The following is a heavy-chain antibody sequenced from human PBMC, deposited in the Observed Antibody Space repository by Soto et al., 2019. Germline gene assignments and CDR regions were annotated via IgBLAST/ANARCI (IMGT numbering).Heavy chain of an antibody. CDR3: ARSSGSYSYYGMDV. J-gene: IGHJ6*02. V-gene: IGHV1-2*06. CDR2: IHPKTGDT. D-gene: IGHD1-26*01. Sequence: QVQLAQARAEVKKPGASVKFSCKASGYTLTDYYIHWVRQAPGRGLEWKGRIHPKTGDTYSAQNFPARVATTSDTSSAPGDMELSRLPSDDTAVYYCARSSGSYSYYGMDVWAHGTTLTVSS. CDR1: GYTLTDYY.